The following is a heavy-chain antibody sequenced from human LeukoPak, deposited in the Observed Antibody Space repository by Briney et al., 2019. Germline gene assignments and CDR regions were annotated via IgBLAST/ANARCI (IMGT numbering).Heavy chain of an antibody. CDR1: GGSFSGYY. CDR2: INHSGST. J-gene: IGHJ4*02. V-gene: IGHV4-34*01. Sequence: PSETLSLTCAVYGGSFSGYYWSWIRQPPGKRLEWIGEINHSGSTNYNPSLKSRVTISVDTSKNQFSLKLSSVTAADTAVYYCAGRDRGGSWYWGQGTLVTVSS. D-gene: IGHD3-10*01. CDR3: AGRDRGGSWY.